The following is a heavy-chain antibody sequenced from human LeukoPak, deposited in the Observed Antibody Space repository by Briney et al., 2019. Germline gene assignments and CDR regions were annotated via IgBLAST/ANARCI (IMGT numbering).Heavy chain of an antibody. J-gene: IGHJ4*02. CDR3: ARDPAPSGXYDY. CDR1: GFTLSSYW. CDR2: INSDGNSR. D-gene: IGHD6-19*01. V-gene: IGHV3-74*01. Sequence: GGSLRLSCAASGFTLSSYWMHWVRQAPGKGLVWVSRINSDGNSRTYADSVKGRFTISRDNAKNTLYLQMDSLRAEDTAVYYCARDPAPSGXYDYWXQGTLVTVSS.